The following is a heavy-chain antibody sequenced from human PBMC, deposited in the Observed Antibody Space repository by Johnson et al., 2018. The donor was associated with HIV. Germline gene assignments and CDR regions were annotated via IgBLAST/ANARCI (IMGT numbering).Heavy chain of an antibody. V-gene: IGHV3-11*04. D-gene: IGHD3-22*01. CDR1: GFTFSDYY. J-gene: IGHJ3*02. CDR3: ALTSYYDSRGAFDI. Sequence: QVQLVESGGGLVQPGGSLRLSCAASGFTFSDYYMSWIRQAPGKGLEWVSYISRSGSTIYYADSVKGRFTISRDNAKNSLYLQMNSLRAEDTAVYYCALTSYYDSRGAFDIWGQGTMVTVSS. CDR2: ISRSGSTI.